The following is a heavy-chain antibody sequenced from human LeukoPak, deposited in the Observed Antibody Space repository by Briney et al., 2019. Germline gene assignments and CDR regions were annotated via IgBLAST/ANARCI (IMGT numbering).Heavy chain of an antibody. Sequence: NLSETLSLTCTVSGGSISSGDYYWSWIRQPPGKGLEWIGYIYYSGSTYYNPSLKSRVTISVDTSKNQFSLKLSSVTAADTAVYYCARPTDGDYDFWRDKAAFDIWGQGTMVTVSS. CDR3: ARPTDGDYDFWRDKAAFDI. D-gene: IGHD3-3*01. CDR1: GGSISSGDYY. J-gene: IGHJ3*02. V-gene: IGHV4-30-4*08. CDR2: IYYSGST.